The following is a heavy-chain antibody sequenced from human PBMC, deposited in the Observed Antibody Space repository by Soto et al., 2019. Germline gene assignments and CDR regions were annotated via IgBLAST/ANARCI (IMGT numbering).Heavy chain of an antibody. CDR1: GGSISSSNW. CDR3: ARVSGSYYYGMDV. Sequence: QVQLQESRAGLVKPSGTLSLTCAVSGGSISSSNWWSWVRQPPGKGLEWIGEIYHSGSTNYNPSLKSRVTISVDKSKNQFSLKLSSVTAADTALYYCARVSGSYYYGMDVWGQGTTVTVSS. V-gene: IGHV4-4*02. J-gene: IGHJ6*02. CDR2: IYHSGST. D-gene: IGHD1-26*01.